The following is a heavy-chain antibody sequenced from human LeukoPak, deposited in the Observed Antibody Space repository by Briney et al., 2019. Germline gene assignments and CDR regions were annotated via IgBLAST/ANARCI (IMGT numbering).Heavy chain of an antibody. CDR3: ARDLSIRSYPYFFDY. CDR1: GYTFTSYD. V-gene: IGHV1-18*01. CDR2: ISAYNGNT. D-gene: IGHD1-26*01. Sequence: ASVKVSCKASGYTFTSYDINWVRQAPGQGLEWMGWISAYNGNTNYAQNLQGRVTMTTDTSTSTAYMELRSLRSDDTAVYYCARDLSIRSYPYFFDYWGQGTLVTVSS. J-gene: IGHJ4*02.